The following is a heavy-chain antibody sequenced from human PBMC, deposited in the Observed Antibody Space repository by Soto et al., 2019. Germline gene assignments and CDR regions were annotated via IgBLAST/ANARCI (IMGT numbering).Heavy chain of an antibody. J-gene: IGHJ4*02. V-gene: IGHV1-8*01. CDR3: ARSQRRTSAAGAGDY. D-gene: IGHD6-13*01. CDR1: GYTFTSYD. Sequence: QVQLVQSGAEVKKPGASVKVSCKASGYTFTSYDINWVRQATGQGLEWMGWMNPNSGNAGYAQRFQGRVTMTWNTSISTAYMDLSSLRSADTAVYYCARSQRRTSAAGAGDYWGQGTLVTVSS. CDR2: MNPNSGNA.